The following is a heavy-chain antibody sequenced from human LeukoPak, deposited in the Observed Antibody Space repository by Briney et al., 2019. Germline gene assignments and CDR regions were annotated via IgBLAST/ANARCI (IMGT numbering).Heavy chain of an antibody. Sequence: GGSLRLSCAASGFTFSSYCMHWVRQAPGKGLEWVAVISYDGSNKYYADSVKGRFTISRDNSKNTLYLQMNSRRAEDTAVYYCAKGGYYGSGSYFPDDYWGQGTLVTVSS. J-gene: IGHJ4*02. D-gene: IGHD3-10*01. CDR1: GFTFSSYC. CDR2: ISYDGSNK. V-gene: IGHV3-30*18. CDR3: AKGGYYGSGSYFPDDY.